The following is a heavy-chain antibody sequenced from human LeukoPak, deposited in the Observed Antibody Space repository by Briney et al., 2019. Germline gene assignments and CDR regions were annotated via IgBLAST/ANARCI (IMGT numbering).Heavy chain of an antibody. V-gene: IGHV4-30-2*02. J-gene: IGHJ4*02. CDR2: IYHSGST. D-gene: IGHD1-26*01. CDR3: ARNGGSSPWDAFDI. CDR1: GGSISSGGYS. Sequence: SQTLSLTCAVSGGSISSGGYSWSWIRQPPGKGLEWIGYIYHSGSTYYNPSLKSRVTISVDRSKNQFSLKLSSVTAADTAVYYCARNGGSSPWDAFDIWGQGTLVTVSS.